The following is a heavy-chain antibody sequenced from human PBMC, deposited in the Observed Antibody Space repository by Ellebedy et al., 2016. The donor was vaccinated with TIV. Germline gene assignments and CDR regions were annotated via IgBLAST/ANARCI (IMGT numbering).Heavy chain of an antibody. Sequence: MPSETLSLTCTVSGGSISSSSYYWGWIRQPPGKGLEWIGSIYYSGSTYYNPSLKSRVTISVDTSKNQFSLKLSSVTAADTAVYYCARDDSSGWNHAFDIWGQGTMVTVSS. CDR2: IYYSGST. CDR1: GGSISSSSYY. V-gene: IGHV4-39*07. CDR3: ARDDSSGWNHAFDI. D-gene: IGHD6-19*01. J-gene: IGHJ3*02.